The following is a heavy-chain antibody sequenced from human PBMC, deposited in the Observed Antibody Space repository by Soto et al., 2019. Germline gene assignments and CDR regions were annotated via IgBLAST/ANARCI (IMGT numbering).Heavy chain of an antibody. CDR3: ARRARPDFYYMDV. D-gene: IGHD6-6*01. CDR1: GFTLSGYA. CDR2: ISSNGVGT. J-gene: IGHJ6*03. Sequence: EVQLAESGGGLAQPGGSLRLSCAASGFTLSGYAMDWVPRAPGKGLEYVSGISSNGVGTYYAKSVQGRFTISRDNSKNTVYLQMGSLRPEDMAVYYCARRARPDFYYMDVWGKGTTVTVSS. V-gene: IGHV3-64*01.